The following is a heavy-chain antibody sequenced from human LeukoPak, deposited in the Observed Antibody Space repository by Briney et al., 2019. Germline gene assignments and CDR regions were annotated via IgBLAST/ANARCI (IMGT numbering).Heavy chain of an antibody. CDR2: IKQDGSEN. Sequence: GGSLRLSCAASGFTFRSYWMSWVRQAPGKGLEWVANIKQDGSENYYVDSVKGRFTISRDNAKNSLYLQMNSLRAEDTGVYYCARAPVYYDETRGYLKISNWYFDLWGRGTLVTVSS. CDR1: GFTFRSYW. D-gene: IGHD3-22*01. J-gene: IGHJ2*01. CDR3: ARAPVYYDETRGYLKISNWYFDL. V-gene: IGHV3-7*01.